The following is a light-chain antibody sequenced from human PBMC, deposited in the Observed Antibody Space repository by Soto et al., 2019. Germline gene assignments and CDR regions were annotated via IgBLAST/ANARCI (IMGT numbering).Light chain of an antibody. CDR3: LLFDGDGVV. CDR1: TGAVTSGYY. CDR2: STT. J-gene: IGLJ2*01. V-gene: IGLV7-43*01. Sequence: QAVVTQEPSLTVSPGGTVTLTCASSTGAVTSGYYPNWFQQKPGQPPRALIYSTTYKHSWTPARFSGSLLGGKAALTLSGVQPEDDSDYYCLLFDGDGVVFGGGTKLTVL.